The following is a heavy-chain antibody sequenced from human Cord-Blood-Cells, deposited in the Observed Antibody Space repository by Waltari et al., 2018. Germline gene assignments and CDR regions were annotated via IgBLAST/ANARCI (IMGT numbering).Heavy chain of an antibody. V-gene: IGHV2-5*02. J-gene: IGHJ3*02. CDR2: IYWDDDK. CDR1: GFSLSTSGVG. D-gene: IGHD3-22*01. Sequence: QITLKESGPTLVKPTRTLTLTCTFSGFSLSTSGVGVGWIRQPPGKALEWLALIYWDDDKRYSPSLKSRLTITKDTSKNQVVLTMTNMDPVDTATYYCAHYYYDSSGYYEGAFDIWGQGTMVTVSS. CDR3: AHYYYDSSGYYEGAFDI.